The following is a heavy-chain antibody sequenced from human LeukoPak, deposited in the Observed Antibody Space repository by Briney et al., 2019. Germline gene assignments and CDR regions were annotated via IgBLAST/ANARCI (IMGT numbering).Heavy chain of an antibody. V-gene: IGHV4-39*07. J-gene: IGHJ4*02. D-gene: IGHD3-22*01. Sequence: SETLSLTCTVSGGSISSSSYYWGWIRQPPGKGLEWIGSIYYSGSTYYNPSLKSRVTISVDTSKNQFSLKLSSVTAADTAVYYCARGNYDSPFDYWGQGTLVTVSS. CDR1: GGSISSSSYY. CDR3: ARGNYDSPFDY. CDR2: IYYSGST.